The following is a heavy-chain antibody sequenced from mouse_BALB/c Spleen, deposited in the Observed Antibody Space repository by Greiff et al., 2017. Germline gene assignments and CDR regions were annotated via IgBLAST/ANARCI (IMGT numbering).Heavy chain of an antibody. D-gene: IGHD1-1*01. CDR3: AREGAVVGDY. CDR2: ISDGGSYT. J-gene: IGHJ2*01. Sequence: EVMLVESGGGLVKPGGSLKLSCAASGFTFSDYYMYWVRQTPQKRLEWVATISDGGSYTYYPDSVKGRFTISRDNAKNNLYLQMSSLKSEDTAMYYCAREGAVVGDYWGQGTTLTVSS. V-gene: IGHV5-4*02. CDR1: GFTFSDYY.